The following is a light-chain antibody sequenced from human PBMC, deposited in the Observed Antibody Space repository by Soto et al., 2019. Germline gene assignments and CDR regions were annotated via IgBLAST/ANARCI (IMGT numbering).Light chain of an antibody. CDR2: AAS. CDR1: QSISSY. J-gene: IGKJ2*01. V-gene: IGKV1-39*01. Sequence: DIQMTQSPSSLSASVGERVTITCRASQSISSYLNWYQQKPGKAPKLLIYAASSLQSGVPSRFSGSGSGIDFTLTISSLQPEDVSTYYCHQSYSIPYTFGQGTELEIK. CDR3: HQSYSIPYT.